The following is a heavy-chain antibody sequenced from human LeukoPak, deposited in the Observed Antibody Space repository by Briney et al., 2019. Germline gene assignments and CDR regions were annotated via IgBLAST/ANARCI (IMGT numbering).Heavy chain of an antibody. Sequence: RTGGSLRLSCAASGFTFSSYSMNWVRQAPGKGLEWVSSISNSGNYIYYADSVKGRFTISRDNAKNSLYLQMNSLRVEDTAVYYCASGSSSWPWGQGTLVTVSS. D-gene: IGHD6-13*01. J-gene: IGHJ5*02. CDR2: ISNSGNYI. CDR3: ASGSSSWP. V-gene: IGHV3-21*01. CDR1: GFTFSSYS.